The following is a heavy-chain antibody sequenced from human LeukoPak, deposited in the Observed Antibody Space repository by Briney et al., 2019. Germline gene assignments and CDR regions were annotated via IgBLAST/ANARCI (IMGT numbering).Heavy chain of an antibody. CDR2: IKGGGGDP. D-gene: IGHD2-21*02. V-gene: IGHV3-23*01. Sequence: GGSLRLSCAAPGFTFSNYAMGWVRQAPGKGLEWVSSIKGGGGDPFYEESVRGRFTISRDNSKNTLYLKLNSLRAEDTDVYFCAKGGHDCNPFYCWGQGTLVTVSS. CDR3: AKGGHDCNPFYC. CDR1: GFTFSNYA. J-gene: IGHJ4*02.